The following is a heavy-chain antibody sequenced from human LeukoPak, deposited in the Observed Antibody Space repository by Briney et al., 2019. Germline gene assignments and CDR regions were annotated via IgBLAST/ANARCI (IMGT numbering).Heavy chain of an antibody. D-gene: IGHD4-23*01. V-gene: IGHV3-23*01. J-gene: IGHJ4*02. Sequence: PGGSLRLACAASGLSFSSYAMTWVRQAPGKVLEWVSAISDSGGSTFYADSVRGRFTISRDNSKNTLYLQMNSLRAEDTAVYYCAKDSVVPGLADYWGQGTLVTVSS. CDR1: GLSFSSYA. CDR3: AKDSVVPGLADY. CDR2: ISDSGGST.